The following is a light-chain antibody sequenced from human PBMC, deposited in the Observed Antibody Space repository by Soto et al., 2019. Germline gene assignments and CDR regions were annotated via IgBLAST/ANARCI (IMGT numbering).Light chain of an antibody. Sequence: DIVMTQSPLFLPVTPGETASISCRSSQSLLHSIGYNYLDWYLQKPGQSPQLLIYLGSNRASGVPDRFSGSGSGTDFTLKISRVEAEDVGVYYCMQALQTPPAFGQGTKVEIK. V-gene: IGKV2-28*01. CDR1: QSLLHSIGYNY. CDR2: LGS. CDR3: MQALQTPPA. J-gene: IGKJ1*01.